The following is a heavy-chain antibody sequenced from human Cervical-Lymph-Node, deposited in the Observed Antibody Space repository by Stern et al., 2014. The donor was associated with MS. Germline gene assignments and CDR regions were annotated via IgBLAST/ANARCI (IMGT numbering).Heavy chain of an antibody. CDR1: GGSFKSYA. CDR2: IVPMFAKA. CDR3: ARERSIHYPAFAP. J-gene: IGHJ5*02. V-gene: IGHV1-69*01. Sequence: VQLEESGAEVKKPVSSVRVSCKASGGSFKSYAFNWLRQAPGQGLEWMGDIVPMFAKANYAQKFQGRVTVTADEATNTVYMELSFLTSEDTAVYYCARERSIHYPAFAPWGQGTLVTVSS. D-gene: IGHD3-10*01.